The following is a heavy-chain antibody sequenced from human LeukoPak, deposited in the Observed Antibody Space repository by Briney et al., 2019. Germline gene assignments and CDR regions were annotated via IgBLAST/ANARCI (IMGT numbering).Heavy chain of an antibody. Sequence: GGSLRLSCVASGFTFSSYWMSWVRQAPGKGLEWVSSISGSGAMTYYADSVKGRFTISRDNAMDTLYLQMNSLRADDTAVYYCVKDRVDGSGSQFDSWGQGSLVIVSS. CDR2: ISGSGAMT. CDR3: VKDRVDGSGSQFDS. D-gene: IGHD3-10*01. J-gene: IGHJ4*02. V-gene: IGHV3-23*01. CDR1: GFTFSSYW.